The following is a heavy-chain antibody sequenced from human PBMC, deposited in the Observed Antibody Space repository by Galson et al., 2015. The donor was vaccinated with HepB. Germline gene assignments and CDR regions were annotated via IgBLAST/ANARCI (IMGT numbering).Heavy chain of an antibody. Sequence: SETLSLTCTVSGGSISSSSYYWGWIRQPPGKGLEWIGSIYYSGSTYYNPSLKSRVTISVDTSKNQFSLKLSSVTAADTAVYYCATTHDYSRGYYFDYWGQGTLVTVSS. CDR1: GGSISSSSYY. CDR3: ATTHDYSRGYYFDY. CDR2: IYYSGST. D-gene: IGHD4-11*01. J-gene: IGHJ4*02. V-gene: IGHV4-39*01.